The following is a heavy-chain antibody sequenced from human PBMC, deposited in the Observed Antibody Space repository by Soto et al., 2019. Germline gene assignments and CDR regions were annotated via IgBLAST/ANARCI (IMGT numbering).Heavy chain of an antibody. Sequence: RASVEVSCKASGYTFTTYDINWVRQAPGQGLEWLGWMDPNSGSTGYAQNFQGRITMTRNISRNTAHMELSSLQSEDTAVYYCARERKFDFWRKGLDVWGQGTTVTVPS. CDR2: MDPNSGST. CDR1: GYTFTTYD. D-gene: IGHD3-3*01. V-gene: IGHV1-8*01. CDR3: ARERKFDFWRKGLDV. J-gene: IGHJ6*02.